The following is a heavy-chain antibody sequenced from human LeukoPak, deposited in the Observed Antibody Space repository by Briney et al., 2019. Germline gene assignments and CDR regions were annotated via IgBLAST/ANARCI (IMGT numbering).Heavy chain of an antibody. Sequence: GGSLRLSCAASGFTFSSYSMNWVRQAPGKGLEWVSSIGGSSSSVYHADSVKGRFSTSRDNAKRSLYLQMNSLRVEDTAVYYCAREPQEAFDIWGQGTMVTVSS. J-gene: IGHJ3*02. CDR3: AREPQEAFDI. CDR2: IGGSSSSV. CDR1: GFTFSSYS. V-gene: IGHV3-21*01.